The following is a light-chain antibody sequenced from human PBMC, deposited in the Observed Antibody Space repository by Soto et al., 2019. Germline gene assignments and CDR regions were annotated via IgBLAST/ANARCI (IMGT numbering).Light chain of an antibody. Sequence: EIVMTRSPATLSVSPGERGTLSCRASQSVSSNLAWYQQKPGQAPSLLIYGASTRATGIPARFSGSGSGTELTLTISSLQSEDFAVYYCQQYNNWPRTFGQGTKV. V-gene: IGKV3-15*01. J-gene: IGKJ1*01. CDR3: QQYNNWPRT. CDR2: GAS. CDR1: QSVSSN.